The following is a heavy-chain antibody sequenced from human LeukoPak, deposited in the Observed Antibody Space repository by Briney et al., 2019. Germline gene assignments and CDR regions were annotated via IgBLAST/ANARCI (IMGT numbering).Heavy chain of an antibody. D-gene: IGHD1-26*01. V-gene: IGHV3-11*04. J-gene: IGHJ6*03. CDR3: ARVTRGYSGPYSYYSFYMDV. CDR2: ISSSGNTI. Sequence: PGRSLRLSCAASGFTFSDYYMSWIRQAPGTGLEWLSYISSSGNTIYYADSVKGRFTISRDNAKNSLSLQMHSLRAEDTAVYYCARVTRGYSGPYSYYSFYMDVWGKGTTVTVSS. CDR1: GFTFSDYY.